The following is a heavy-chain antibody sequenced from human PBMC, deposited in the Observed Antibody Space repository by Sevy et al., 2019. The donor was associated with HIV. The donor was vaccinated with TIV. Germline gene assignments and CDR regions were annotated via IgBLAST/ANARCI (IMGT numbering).Heavy chain of an antibody. CDR3: ARSLRGYRFGPFDY. Sequence: SETLSLTCTVSDDSISSYYWSWIRQPPGKGLEWIGYMYYSGTTNYNPSLKSRVTISLDTSKNQFSLNLSSVTAADTAVYYYARSLRGYRFGPFDYWDQGTLVTVSS. V-gene: IGHV4-59*01. CDR2: MYYSGTT. J-gene: IGHJ4*02. CDR1: DDSISSYY. D-gene: IGHD5-18*01.